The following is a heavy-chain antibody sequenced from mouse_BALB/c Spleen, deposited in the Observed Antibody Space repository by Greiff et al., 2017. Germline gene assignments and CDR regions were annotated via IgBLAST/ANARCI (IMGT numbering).Heavy chain of an antibody. Sequence: EVQLQQSGPELVKPGASVKVSCKASGYAFTSYNMYWVKQSHGKSLEWIGYIDPYNGGTSSNQKFKGTATLTVDKSSSTAYMHLNSLTSEESAVYYCSNYGSNWYLYVWGAGTTVTVSS. V-gene: IGHV1S135*01. CDR3: SNYGSNWYLYV. D-gene: IGHD2-2*01. CDR1: GYAFTSYN. J-gene: IGHJ1*01. CDR2: IDPYNGGT.